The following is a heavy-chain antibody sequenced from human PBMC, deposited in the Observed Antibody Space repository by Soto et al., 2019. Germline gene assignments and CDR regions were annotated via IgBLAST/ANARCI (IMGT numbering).Heavy chain of an antibody. D-gene: IGHD3-16*01. CDR3: ARDKITGLFDY. J-gene: IGHJ4*02. CDR2: INHSGST. CDR1: GGSFSGYY. Sequence: QVQLQQWGAGLLKPSETLSLTCAVYGGSFSGYYWTWIRQPPGTGLEWIGEINHSGSTNYNPSLKGRVTISVDTYKNRFTLELTAVTDAATAVYYCARDKITGLFDYWGQGTLFTASS. V-gene: IGHV4-34*01.